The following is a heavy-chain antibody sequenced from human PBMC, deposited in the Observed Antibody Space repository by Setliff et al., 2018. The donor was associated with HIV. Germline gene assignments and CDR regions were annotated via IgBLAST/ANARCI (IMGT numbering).Heavy chain of an antibody. CDR2: MTYVGST. J-gene: IGHJ4*02. Sequence: SETLSLTCTVSGSSITSSSFYWGWIRQPPGKGLEWIGSMTYVGSTSFSPSLKSRVTISVDTSENQFSLKLSSVTAADTAVYYCAGSLVDYGSGVSGLDYWGQGTLVTVSS. CDR1: GSSITSSSFY. D-gene: IGHD3-10*01. CDR3: AGSLVDYGSGVSGLDY. V-gene: IGHV4-39*01.